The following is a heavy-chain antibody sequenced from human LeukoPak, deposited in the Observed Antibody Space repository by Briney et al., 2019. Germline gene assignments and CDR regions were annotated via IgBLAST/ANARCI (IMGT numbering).Heavy chain of an antibody. CDR1: GGTFSSYA. V-gene: IGHV1-69*04. D-gene: IGHD6-19*01. J-gene: IGHJ4*02. CDR3: ARDLVAVAGREYFDY. Sequence: SVKVSCTASGGTFSSYAISWVRQAPGQGLEWMGRIIPILGIANYAQKFQGRVTITADKSTSTAYMELSSLRSEDTAVYYCARDLVAVAGREYFDYWGQGTLVTVSS. CDR2: IIPILGIA.